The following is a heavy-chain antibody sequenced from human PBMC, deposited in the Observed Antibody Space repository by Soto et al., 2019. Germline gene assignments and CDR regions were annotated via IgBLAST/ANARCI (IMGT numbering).Heavy chain of an antibody. V-gene: IGHV4-30-4*01. CDR3: ARASDSSSWLLDY. CDR1: GGSISSGDYY. D-gene: IGHD6-13*01. J-gene: IGHJ4*02. Sequence: QVQLQESGPGLVKPSQTLSLTCTVSGGSISSGDYYWSWIRQPPGKGLEWIGYIYYSGSTYYNPSLKSRVTRSVDTSKNQFSLKLSSGTAADTAVYYCARASDSSSWLLDYWGQGTLVTVSS. CDR2: IYYSGST.